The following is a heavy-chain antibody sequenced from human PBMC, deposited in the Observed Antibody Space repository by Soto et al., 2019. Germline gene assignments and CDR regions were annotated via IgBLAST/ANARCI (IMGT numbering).Heavy chain of an antibody. CDR2: IRSKAYGGTT. CDR1: GFLFHTYA. Sequence: GGSLRLSCTTSGFLFHTYAMHWVRQAPGKGLEWVGFIRSKAYGGTTEYAASVKGRFTISRDDSKSIAYLQMNSLKTEDTAVYYCTRGPTYYYDSSGYPNDAFDIWGQGTMVTV. J-gene: IGHJ3*02. V-gene: IGHV3-49*04. CDR3: TRGPTYYYDSSGYPNDAFDI. D-gene: IGHD3-22*01.